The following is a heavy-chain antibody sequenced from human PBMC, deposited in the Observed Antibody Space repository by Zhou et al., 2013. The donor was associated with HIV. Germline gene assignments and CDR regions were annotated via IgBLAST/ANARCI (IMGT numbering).Heavy chain of an antibody. J-gene: IGHJ4*02. CDR2: LSAHNGNT. V-gene: IGHV1-18*01. CDR3: ATNEWELRVAFGY. D-gene: IGHD1-26*01. CDR1: TYTFRTYG. Sequence: QTHLRQSGPEVKRPGASVRVSCMASTYTFRTYGLAWVRQAPGQGLEWMGWLSAHNGNTNYAQKFQDRITISTDTSAKTAYLQLRSLKSDDTAVYYCATNEWELRVAFGYWGQGTLVTVSS.